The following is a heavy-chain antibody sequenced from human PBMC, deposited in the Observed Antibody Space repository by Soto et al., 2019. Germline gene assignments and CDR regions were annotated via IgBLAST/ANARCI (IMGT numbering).Heavy chain of an antibody. CDR2: ISNTGGGT. Sequence: GGSLRLSCAASGFTFNNYAMNWVRQAPGMGLEWVATISNTGGGTYYADSVKGRFTISRDNSKNTLYLQMSSLRVEDTAVYYCAKDRLAGNFDYWGQGPQVTLSS. CDR1: GFTFNNYA. J-gene: IGHJ4*02. CDR3: AKDRLAGNFDY. V-gene: IGHV3-23*01.